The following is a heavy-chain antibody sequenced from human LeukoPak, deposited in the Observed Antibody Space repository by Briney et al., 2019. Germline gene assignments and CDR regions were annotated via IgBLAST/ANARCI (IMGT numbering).Heavy chain of an antibody. Sequence: GRSLRLSCAASGFTFSSFWMPCVRQAARNGLVWVSRIDGDGSSTSYADSVKGRFTISRDNAKNTLYLQMNSLRAEDTAVYYCASMDYYDSSPGDYWGEGTLGTVSS. D-gene: IGHD3-22*01. J-gene: IGHJ4*02. V-gene: IGHV3-74*01. CDR3: ASMDYYDSSPGDY. CDR2: IDGDGSST. CDR1: GFTFSSFW.